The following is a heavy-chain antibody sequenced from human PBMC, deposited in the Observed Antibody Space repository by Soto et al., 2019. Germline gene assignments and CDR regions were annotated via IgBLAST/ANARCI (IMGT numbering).Heavy chain of an antibody. D-gene: IGHD3-3*01. CDR3: AREMGGVIMGGGEYYYGMDV. V-gene: IGHV4-59*01. J-gene: IGHJ6*02. CDR1: GGSISSYY. Sequence: KPSETLSLTCTVSGGSISSYYWSWIRQPPGKGLEWIGYIYYSGSTKYNPSLKSRVTISGDTSKSQFSLKLSSVTAADPAVYYCAREMGGVIMGGGEYYYGMDVWGQGTTVTVSS. CDR2: IYYSGST.